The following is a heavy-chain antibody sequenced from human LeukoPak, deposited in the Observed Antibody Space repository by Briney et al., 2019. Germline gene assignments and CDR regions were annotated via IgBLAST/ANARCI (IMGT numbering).Heavy chain of an antibody. D-gene: IGHD3-10*02. CDR1: VGSIRSYY. CDR3: ARARDVFMSDFDS. Sequence: SETLSLTCTVSVGSIRSYYWNWIRQPAGKGLEWIGRIYTTGSTYYNPSLTSRVTMSVDRSKNQFSLKLRSLTAADTAVYYCARARDVFMSDFDSWGQGTLVTVSS. CDR2: IYTTGST. J-gene: IGHJ4*02. V-gene: IGHV4-4*07.